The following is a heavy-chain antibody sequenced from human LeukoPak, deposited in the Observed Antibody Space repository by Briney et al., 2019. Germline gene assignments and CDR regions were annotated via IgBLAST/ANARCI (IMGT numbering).Heavy chain of an antibody. D-gene: IGHD2-2*01. CDR2: INPNSGGT. Sequence: GASVKVSCKASGYTFTSYGISWVRQAPGQGLEWMGWINPNSGGTNYAQKFQGRVTMTRDTSISTAYMELSRLRSDDTAVYYCASGREDCSSTSCHLYFQHWGQGTLDTVSS. V-gene: IGHV1-2*02. CDR1: GYTFTSYG. CDR3: ASGREDCSSTSCHLYFQH. J-gene: IGHJ1*01.